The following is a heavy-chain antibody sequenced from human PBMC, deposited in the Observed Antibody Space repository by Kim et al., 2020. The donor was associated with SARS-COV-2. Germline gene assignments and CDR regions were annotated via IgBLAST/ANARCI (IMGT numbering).Heavy chain of an antibody. CDR2: ISYDGSNK. CDR1: GFTLSSYG. J-gene: IGHJ6*02. Sequence: GGSLRLSCAASGFTLSSYGMHWVRQAPGKGLEWVAVISYDGSNKYYADSVKGRFSISRDISKNTVNLQLNSLRAEDTAVYYCAKEGQQVVLIYGMDVWGQGTTVTVSS. V-gene: IGHV3-30*18. CDR3: AKEGQQVVLIYGMDV. D-gene: IGHD6-13*01.